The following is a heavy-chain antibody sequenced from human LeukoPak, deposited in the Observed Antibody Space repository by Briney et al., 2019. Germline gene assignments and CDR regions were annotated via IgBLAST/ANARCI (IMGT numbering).Heavy chain of an antibody. CDR1: GFTFSTYW. J-gene: IGHJ4*02. CDR3: ARDRGINMVRGVIDY. D-gene: IGHD3-10*01. Sequence: SGGSLRLSCAASGFTFSTYWMHWVRQAPGKGLVWVSRTNSDGSRTDYADSVKGQFTISRDNAENTLYLQMNSLRVEDTAVYYCARDRGINMVRGVIDYWGQGTLVTVSS. CDR2: TNSDGSRT. V-gene: IGHV3-74*01.